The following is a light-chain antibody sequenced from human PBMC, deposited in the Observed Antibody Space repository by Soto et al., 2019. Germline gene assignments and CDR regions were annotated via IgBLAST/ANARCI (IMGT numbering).Light chain of an antibody. J-gene: IGLJ3*02. CDR1: RSNIESNT. Sequence: QSVLTQPPSASGTPGQRVTISWSGSRSNIESNTVNWYQQLPGTAPKLLIYSNNQWPSGVPDRFSGSKSGTSASLAISGLQSEDEADYYCAGWDDSLNGWVFGGGTKLTVL. V-gene: IGLV1-44*01. CDR3: AGWDDSLNGWV. CDR2: SNN.